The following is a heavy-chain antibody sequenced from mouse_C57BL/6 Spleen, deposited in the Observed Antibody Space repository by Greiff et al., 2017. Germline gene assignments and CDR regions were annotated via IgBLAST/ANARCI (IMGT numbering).Heavy chain of an antibody. D-gene: IGHD1-1*01. CDR2: ISSGSSTI. V-gene: IGHV5-17*01. Sequence: EVQLQQSGGGLVKPGGSLKLSCAASGFTFRDYGMHWVRQAPEKGLEWVAYISSGSSTIYYADTVKGRFTISRDNAKNTLFLQMTSLRSEDTAMYYCARPYYYGSSYYYFDYWGQGTTLTVSS. CDR1: GFTFRDYG. J-gene: IGHJ2*01. CDR3: ARPYYYGSSYYYFDY.